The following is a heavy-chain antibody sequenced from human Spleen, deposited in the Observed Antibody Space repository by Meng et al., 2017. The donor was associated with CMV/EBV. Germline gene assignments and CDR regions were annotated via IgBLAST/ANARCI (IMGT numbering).Heavy chain of an antibody. CDR1: GYSFTKYW. V-gene: IGHV5-51*01. CDR3: ARQNMVGATLPAFDI. CDR2: IYPDDSDV. D-gene: IGHD1-26*01. J-gene: IGHJ3*02. Sequence: GESLKISCQSSGYSFTKYWIGWVRQMPGKGLEWMGIIYPDDSDVRYGPSFQGQVTISVDKSTNTAYLQWNSLKASDTAMYYCARQNMVGATLPAFDIWGQGTMVTVS.